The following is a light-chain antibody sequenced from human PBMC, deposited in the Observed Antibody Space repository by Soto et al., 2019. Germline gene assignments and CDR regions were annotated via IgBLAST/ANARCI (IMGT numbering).Light chain of an antibody. J-gene: IGKJ4*01. V-gene: IGKV1-5*03. CDR2: KAS. CDR3: QQYNRAPLT. CDR1: QGISNF. Sequence: DIQLTQSPSFLSASVGDRVTIACRASQGISNFLAWYQQKAGKAPKLLIYKASSLESGVPSRFSGSGSGTEFTLTISSLQPDDFATYYCQQYNRAPLTFGGGTKVDIK.